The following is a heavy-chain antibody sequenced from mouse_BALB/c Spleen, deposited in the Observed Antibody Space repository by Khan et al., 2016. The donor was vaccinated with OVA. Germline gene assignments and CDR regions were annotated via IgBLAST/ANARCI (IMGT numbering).Heavy chain of an antibody. Sequence: QVQLKQPGPGLVAPSQNLSITCTVSGFSLSDYGVSWIRQPPGKGLEWLGVIWGGGSTYYNSALKSRLSISKDNSKSQVFLKMSSLQSDDTAMFYCAKGIWSYYYTLDYWGQGTSVTVSS. CDR1: GFSLSDYG. CDR2: IWGGGST. J-gene: IGHJ4*01. V-gene: IGHV2-6-5*01. CDR3: AKGIWSYYYTLDY.